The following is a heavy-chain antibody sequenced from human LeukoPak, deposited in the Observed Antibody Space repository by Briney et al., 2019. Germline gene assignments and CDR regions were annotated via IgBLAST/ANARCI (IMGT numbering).Heavy chain of an antibody. Sequence: GSLRLSCAASGFTFSNYAMHWIRQPPGKGLEWIGEINHSGSTNYNPSLKSRVTISVDTSKNQFSLKLSSVTAADTAVYYCAVSRDYGSGSWNYWGQGTLVTVSS. CDR2: INHSGST. V-gene: IGHV4-34*08. CDR1: GFTFSNYA. J-gene: IGHJ4*02. CDR3: AVSRDYGSGSWNY. D-gene: IGHD3-10*01.